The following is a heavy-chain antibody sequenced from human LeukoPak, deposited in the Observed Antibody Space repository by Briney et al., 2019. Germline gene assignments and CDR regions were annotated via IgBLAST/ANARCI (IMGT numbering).Heavy chain of an antibody. D-gene: IGHD4-17*01. Sequence: ASVKVSCKASGYTFTGYYMHWVRQAPGQGLEWMGWINPNSGGTNYAQKFQGRVTITRDTSISTAYMELSRLRSDDTAVYYCARRLMTTVTNNWFDPWGQGTLVTVSS. CDR1: GYTFTGYY. V-gene: IGHV1-2*02. CDR3: ARRLMTTVTNNWFDP. CDR2: INPNSGGT. J-gene: IGHJ5*02.